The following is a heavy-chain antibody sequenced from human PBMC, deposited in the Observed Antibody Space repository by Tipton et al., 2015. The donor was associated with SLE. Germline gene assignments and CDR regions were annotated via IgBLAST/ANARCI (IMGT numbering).Heavy chain of an antibody. CDR1: GGPNNSNGNY. J-gene: IGHJ4*02. V-gene: IGHV4-31*02. CDR2: IYYSGDT. CDR3: ARDVTY. Sequence: GLVKPSQTLSLTCSVSGGPNNSNGNYWSWFRQHPGKGLEWMGYIYYSGDTYYNSSLKSRLTISMDTSNNQFSLTLASATAADTAMYYCARDVTYWGQGVLVTVSS. D-gene: IGHD3-16*02.